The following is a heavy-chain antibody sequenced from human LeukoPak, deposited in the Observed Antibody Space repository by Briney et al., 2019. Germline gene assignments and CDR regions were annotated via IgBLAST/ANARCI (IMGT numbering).Heavy chain of an antibody. V-gene: IGHV4-34*01. CDR1: GGSFSGYY. CDR2: MNHSGSA. Sequence: SGTLCLTCAVYGGSFSGYYWSWIREPLGKGLEWIGEMNHSGSANYNPSLKSRVTISVDTSKNQCSLKLSSVTAADTAVYYCARGYCGGDCYSRFDPWGQGTLVTVSS. J-gene: IGHJ5*02. D-gene: IGHD2-21*02. CDR3: ARGYCGGDCYSRFDP.